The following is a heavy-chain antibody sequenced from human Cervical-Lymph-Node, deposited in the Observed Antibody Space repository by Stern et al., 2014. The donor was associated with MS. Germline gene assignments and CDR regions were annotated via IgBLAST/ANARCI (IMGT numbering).Heavy chain of an antibody. Sequence: EVQLVESGGGFIKPGRSLRLSCTGSGFNFGHYAMIWFRQAPGEGLEWVSFIRSTNYGGSTEYAASVKGRFTISRDDSKSIAYLQMNSLKIEDTAVYYCAREGFSLGEQGDYYAMDVWGQGTTVTVSS. CDR1: GFNFGHYA. CDR2: IRSTNYGGST. CDR3: AREGFSLGEQGDYYAMDV. J-gene: IGHJ6*02. D-gene: IGHD3-16*01. V-gene: IGHV3-49*05.